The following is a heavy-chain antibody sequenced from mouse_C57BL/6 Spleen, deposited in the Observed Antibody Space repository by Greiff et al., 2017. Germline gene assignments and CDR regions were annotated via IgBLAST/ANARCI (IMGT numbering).Heavy chain of an antibody. CDR2: IYPGDGDT. D-gene: IGHD2-3*01. V-gene: IGHV1-82*01. CDR3: ARSGDGYLFSY. CDR1: GYAFSSSW. Sequence: QVQLQQSGPELVKPGASVKISCKASGYAFSSSWMNWVKQRPGKGLEWIGRIYPGDGDTNYNGKFKGKATLTADKSSSTAYMQLSSLTSEDSAVYFCARSGDGYLFSYGGQGTLVTVSA. J-gene: IGHJ3*01.